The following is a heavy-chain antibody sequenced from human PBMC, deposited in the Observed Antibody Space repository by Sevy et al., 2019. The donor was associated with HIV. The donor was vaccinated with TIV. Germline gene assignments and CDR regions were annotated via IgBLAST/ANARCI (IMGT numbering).Heavy chain of an antibody. J-gene: IGHJ4*02. CDR1: GFTFAKYS. Sequence: GGSLRLSCAASGFTFAKYSMSWVRQAPGKGLEWVSTFSFGCGRINYADSVKGRLTISRDDSKITLFLQMNSLRAEDTATYFCAREGCTQPHDYWGQGTLVTVSS. CDR3: AREGCTQPHDY. CDR2: FSFGCGRI. D-gene: IGHD2-8*01. V-gene: IGHV3-23*01.